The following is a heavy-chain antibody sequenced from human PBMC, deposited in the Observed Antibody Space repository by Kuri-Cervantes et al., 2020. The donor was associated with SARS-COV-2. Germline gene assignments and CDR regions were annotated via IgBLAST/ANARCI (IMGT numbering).Heavy chain of an antibody. J-gene: IGHJ1*01. CDR2: INPNSGGT. CDR3: ARAQPLESIRYDSSGYYPQYFQH. D-gene: IGHD3-22*01. Sequence: ASVKVSCKASGYTFSDYYMYWVRQAPGQGLEWMGWINPNSGGTNYAQKFQGWVTMTRDTSISTAYMELSRLRSDDTAVYYCARAQPLESIRYDSSGYYPQYFQHWGQGTLVTVSS. V-gene: IGHV1-2*04. CDR1: GYTFSDYY.